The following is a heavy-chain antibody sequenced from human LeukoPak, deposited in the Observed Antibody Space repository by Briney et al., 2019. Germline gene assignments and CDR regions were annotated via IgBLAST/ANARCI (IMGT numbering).Heavy chain of an antibody. CDR3: ARITAF. J-gene: IGHJ4*02. CDR2: IYHSGST. Sequence: SETLSLTCTVSGYSISSGYYWGWFRQPPGKALEYIGNIYHSGSTDYNPSLKSRVSISVDTSKNQFSLKLASVTAADTAVYFCARITAFWGRGTLVTVSS. V-gene: IGHV4-38-2*02. D-gene: IGHD5-18*01. CDR1: GYSISSGYY.